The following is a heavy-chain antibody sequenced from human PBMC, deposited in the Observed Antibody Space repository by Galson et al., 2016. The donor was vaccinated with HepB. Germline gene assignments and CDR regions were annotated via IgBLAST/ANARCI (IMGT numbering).Heavy chain of an antibody. CDR2: ISYDGSNK. CDR3: AKDPYYYGSGSYLYFHY. CDR1: GFTFSRYG. D-gene: IGHD3-10*01. Sequence: SLRLSCAASGFTFSRYGMHWVRQAPGTGLEWVTFISYDGSNKYYADSVKGRFTISRDNSKNTLYLQMNSLRAEDTAVYYCAKDPYYYGSGSYLYFHYWGQGTLVTVSS. J-gene: IGHJ4*02. V-gene: IGHV3-30*18.